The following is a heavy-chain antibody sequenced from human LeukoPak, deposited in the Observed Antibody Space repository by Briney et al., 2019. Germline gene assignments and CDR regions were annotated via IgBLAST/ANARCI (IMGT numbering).Heavy chain of an antibody. D-gene: IGHD3-10*02. V-gene: IGHV1-18*01. Sequence: ASVKVSCKASGGTFSSYAISWVRQAPGQGLEWMGWISAYNGNTNYAQKLQGRVTMTTDTSTSTAYMELRSLRSDDTAVYYCARDGIYVPSGYFDYWGQGTLVTVSS. J-gene: IGHJ4*02. CDR2: ISAYNGNT. CDR3: ARDGIYVPSGYFDY. CDR1: GGTFSSYA.